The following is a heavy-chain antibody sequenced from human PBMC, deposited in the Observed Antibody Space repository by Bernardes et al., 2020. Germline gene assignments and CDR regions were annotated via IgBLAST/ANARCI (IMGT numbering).Heavy chain of an antibody. D-gene: IGHD6-13*01. CDR2: ISAGGGST. J-gene: IGHJ4*02. CDR3: AKAYSSSWYFTDY. CDR1: GFSFSIYA. Sequence: GGSLRLSCAASGFSFSIYAMSWVRQAPGAGLEWVSGISAGGGSTNYADSVKGRFTISRDNSRNTLYLQLSSLGAEDTAVYYCAKAYSSSWYFTDYWGQGTLVTVSS. V-gene: IGHV3-23*01.